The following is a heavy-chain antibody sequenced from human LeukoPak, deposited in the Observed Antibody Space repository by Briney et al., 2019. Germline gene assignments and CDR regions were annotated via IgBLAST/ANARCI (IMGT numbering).Heavy chain of an antibody. J-gene: IGHJ4*02. CDR3: DS. CDR2: INTGNGNT. D-gene: IGHD3-10*01. Sequence: ASVKVSSKASGYTFTTYIIHWVRQAPGQRLEWMGWINTGNGNTEYSQNFQGRVTITRDTSASTAYYCARDRFYGSGTYNHFDSWGQGAQVTVSS. V-gene: IGHV1-3*04. CDR1: GYTFTTYI.